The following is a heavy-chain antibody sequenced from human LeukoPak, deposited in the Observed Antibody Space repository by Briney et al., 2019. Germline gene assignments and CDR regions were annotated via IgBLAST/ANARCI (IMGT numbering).Heavy chain of an antibody. CDR2: IYPGDSDT. CDR1: GYSFTSYW. Sequence: GESLKISCKGSGYSFTSYWIGWVRQMHGKGLDWIGIIYPGDSDTRYSPSLQGQVTISADKSISTAYLQWSSLKASDTAMYYCARVGYCSGGSCQRFDYTGQGTLGTVSS. D-gene: IGHD2-15*01. J-gene: IGHJ4*02. V-gene: IGHV5-51*01. CDR3: ARVGYCSGGSCQRFDY.